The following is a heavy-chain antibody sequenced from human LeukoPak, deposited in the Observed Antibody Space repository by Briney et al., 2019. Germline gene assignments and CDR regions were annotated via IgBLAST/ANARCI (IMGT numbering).Heavy chain of an antibody. CDR1: GFTFSSYG. D-gene: IGHD2-2*01. CDR2: ISDTGGIT. CDR3: ARERAVVPRGGMDV. Sequence: PGGSLRLSCVASGFTFSSYGMSWVRQAPGKGLEWVSAISDTGGITYYADSVKGRFTISRDNSKNTLYLQMNSLGAEDTAVYYCARERAVVPRGGMDVWGQGTTVTVSS. J-gene: IGHJ6*02. V-gene: IGHV3-23*01.